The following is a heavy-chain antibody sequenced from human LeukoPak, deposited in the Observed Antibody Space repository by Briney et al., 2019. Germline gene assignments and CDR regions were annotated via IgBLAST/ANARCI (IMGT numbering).Heavy chain of an antibody. V-gene: IGHV5-51*01. Sequence: GESLKISCKGSGYSFTSYWIGWVRQMPGKGLEWMGIIYPGDSDTRYSPSFQGQVTISADKSISTAYLQWSSLKASDTAMYYCARPAVDYDSSGYPRYFDYWGQGTLVTVSS. CDR3: ARPAVDYDSSGYPRYFDY. CDR1: GYSFTSYW. CDR2: IYPGDSDT. J-gene: IGHJ4*02. D-gene: IGHD3-22*01.